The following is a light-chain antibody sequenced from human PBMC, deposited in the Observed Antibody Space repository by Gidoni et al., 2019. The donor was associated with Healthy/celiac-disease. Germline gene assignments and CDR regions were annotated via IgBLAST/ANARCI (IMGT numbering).Light chain of an antibody. CDR1: QSVSSN. Sequence: EIAMTQSPAPLSVSPVERANLSCRASQSVSSNLAWYQQKPGQAPRLLTYGASTRATGIPARFSGSGSGTEFTLTISSLQSEDFAVYYCQQYNNWPPWTFGQGTKVEIK. V-gene: IGKV3-15*01. CDR2: GAS. J-gene: IGKJ1*01. CDR3: QQYNNWPPWT.